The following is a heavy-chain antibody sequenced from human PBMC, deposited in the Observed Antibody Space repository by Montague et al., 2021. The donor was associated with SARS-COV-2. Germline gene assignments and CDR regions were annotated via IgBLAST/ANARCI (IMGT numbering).Heavy chain of an antibody. CDR3: AKNGGAHGLDV. CDR2: IKPDESEK. J-gene: IGHJ6*02. Sequence: SLRLSCAASGFTFSNIWMSWVRQAPGKGLEWVANIKPDESEKNYVDSVKGRFSISRDNAKNSLYLQMDNLRAEDTAIYYCAKNGGAHGLDVGGQGTSVSVAS. CDR1: GFTFSNIW. D-gene: IGHD4-23*01. V-gene: IGHV3-7*01.